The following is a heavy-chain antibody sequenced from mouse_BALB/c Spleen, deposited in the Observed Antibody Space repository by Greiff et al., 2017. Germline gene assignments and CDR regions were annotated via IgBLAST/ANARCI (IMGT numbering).Heavy chain of an antibody. V-gene: IGHV14-4*02. CDR2: IDPENGDT. J-gene: IGHJ4*01. CDR3: NGPYGNYVGLGAMDY. CDR1: GFNIKDYY. Sequence: EVQLQQSGAELVRSGASVKLSCTASGFNIKDYYMHWVKQRPEQGLEWIGWIDPENGDTEYAPKFQGKATMTADTSSNTAYLQLSSLTSEDTAVYYCNGPYGNYVGLGAMDYWGQGTSVTVSS. D-gene: IGHD2-1*01.